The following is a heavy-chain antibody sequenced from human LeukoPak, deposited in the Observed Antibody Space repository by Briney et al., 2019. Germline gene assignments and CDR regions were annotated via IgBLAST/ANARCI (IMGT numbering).Heavy chain of an antibody. Sequence: ASVKVSCKASGYTFTGYYMHWVRQAPGQGLEWMGWINPNSGGTNYAQRLQGRVTMTTDTSTSTAYMELRSLRSDDTAVYYCARDARYYDSSGPTGYWGQGTLVTVSS. CDR2: INPNSGGT. D-gene: IGHD3-22*01. V-gene: IGHV1-2*02. J-gene: IGHJ4*02. CDR1: GYTFTGYY. CDR3: ARDARYYDSSGPTGY.